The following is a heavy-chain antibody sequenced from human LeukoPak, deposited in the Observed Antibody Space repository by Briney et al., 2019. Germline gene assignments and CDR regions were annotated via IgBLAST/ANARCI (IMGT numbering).Heavy chain of an antibody. CDR1: GGTFSSYA. CDR3: ARTNSITIFGVVTRLNGWFDP. V-gene: IGHV1-69*06. J-gene: IGHJ5*02. D-gene: IGHD3-3*01. CDR2: IIPIFGTA. Sequence: GASVTVSCKASGGTFSSYAISWVRQAPGQGLEWMGSIIPIFGTANYAQKFQGRVTITADKSTSTAYMELSSLGSEDTAVYYCARTNSITIFGVVTRLNGWFDPWGQGTLVTVSS.